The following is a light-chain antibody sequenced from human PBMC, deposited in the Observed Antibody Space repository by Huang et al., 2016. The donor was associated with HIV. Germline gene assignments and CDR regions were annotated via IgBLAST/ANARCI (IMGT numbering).Light chain of an antibody. CDR2: GAS. Sequence: EKVMTQSPATLSVSPGERAPLSCRARQSVSSNLAWYQQNPGQAPRLLMYGASTRATGCPARFSGSGSGTEFTLTISSLQSEDFAVYYCQQYNNWPWTFGQGTKVEIK. V-gene: IGKV3-15*01. CDR3: QQYNNWPWT. J-gene: IGKJ1*01. CDR1: QSVSSN.